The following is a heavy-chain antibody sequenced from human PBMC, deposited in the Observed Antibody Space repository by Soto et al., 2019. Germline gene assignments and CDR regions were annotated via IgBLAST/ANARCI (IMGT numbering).Heavy chain of an antibody. CDR2: IFATGTTI. D-gene: IGHD3-9*01. CDR3: ARDKDWAFDY. Sequence: GGSLRLSCAASGFTFSSYGMHWVRQAPGKGLEWVSYIFATGTTIYYADSVKGRFTVSRDNAQNSLFLLMNSLRVEDTATYYCARDKDWAFDYWGQGTRVTVSS. J-gene: IGHJ4*02. V-gene: IGHV3-48*04. CDR1: GFTFSSYG.